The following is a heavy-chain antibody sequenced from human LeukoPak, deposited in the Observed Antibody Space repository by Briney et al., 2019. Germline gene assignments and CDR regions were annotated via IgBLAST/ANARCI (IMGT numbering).Heavy chain of an antibody. J-gene: IGHJ6*02. CDR3: ARWGSSGWYPMDV. D-gene: IGHD6-19*01. Sequence: GGSLRLSCAASGFTFSSNWMHWVRHGPGKGLVWVSRINPDGSRTDYAESVKGRFTISRDNAKNTLSLEMNSLRAEDTAVYYCARWGSSGWYPMDVWGQGTTVTVSS. CDR2: INPDGSRT. CDR1: GFTFSSNW. V-gene: IGHV3-74*01.